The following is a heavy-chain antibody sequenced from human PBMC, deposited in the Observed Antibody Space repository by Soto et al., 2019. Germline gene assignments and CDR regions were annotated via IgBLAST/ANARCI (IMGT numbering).Heavy chain of an antibody. CDR3: ARDTVLTGMFDF. V-gene: IGHV4-59*01. D-gene: IGHD4-17*01. CDR1: GGSIGSYH. Sequence: SETLSLTCTVSGGSIGSYHLSWVRQPPGKGLEWIASVYYTGTTNYNPSLGSRVTISIDAPGNRFSMEITSVTAADTAIYYCARDTVLTGMFDFWGQGTLVTVSS. J-gene: IGHJ4*02. CDR2: VYYTGTT.